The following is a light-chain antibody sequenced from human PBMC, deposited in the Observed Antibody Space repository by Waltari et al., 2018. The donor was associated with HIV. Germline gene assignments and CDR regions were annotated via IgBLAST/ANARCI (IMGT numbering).Light chain of an antibody. CDR3: QQYETCCS. CDR2: AAS. V-gene: IGKV1-5*03. Sequence: DIHMTQSPPTLSVPVGERVTMSCRASQNIGTKLAWYQQRPGKAPTLGLYAASTSVNGAPSRFSVSGSGTQFTLTIASLQPDDFAFYFCQQYETCCSFGRGTMLEV. CDR1: QNIGTK. J-gene: IGKJ2*02.